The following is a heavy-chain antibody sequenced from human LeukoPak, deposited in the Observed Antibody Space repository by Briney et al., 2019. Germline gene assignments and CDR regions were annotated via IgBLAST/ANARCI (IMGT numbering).Heavy chain of an antibody. V-gene: IGHV3-30*18. CDR1: GFTFISYA. Sequence: PGGSLTLSCAASGFTFISYAMSWVRQAPGKGLEWVSVISYDGSNKYYADSVKGRFTISRDNSKNTLYLQMNSLRAEDTAVYYCAKEHTPGYSSGWYRGMDVWGQGTTVTVSS. CDR2: ISYDGSNK. CDR3: AKEHTPGYSSGWYRGMDV. J-gene: IGHJ6*01. D-gene: IGHD6-19*01.